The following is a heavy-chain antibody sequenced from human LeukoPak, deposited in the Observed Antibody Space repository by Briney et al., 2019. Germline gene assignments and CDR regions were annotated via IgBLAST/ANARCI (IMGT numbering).Heavy chain of an antibody. V-gene: IGHV1-18*01. CDR3: TRAGDALDF. Sequence: GASVKVSCKASGFIFTSNGISWVRQAPGQGLEWMGWISAYNGNTEYEQRFQGRVTVTTDTSTNTAYMDLRSLRSDDTAAYYCTRAGDALDFWGQGTMVTVSS. CDR2: ISAYNGNT. CDR1: GFIFTSNG. J-gene: IGHJ3*01.